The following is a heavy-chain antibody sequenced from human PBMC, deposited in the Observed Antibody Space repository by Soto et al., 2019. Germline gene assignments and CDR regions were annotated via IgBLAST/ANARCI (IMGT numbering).Heavy chain of an antibody. CDR1: GFTFSSYG. J-gene: IGHJ4*02. CDR3: AKNTRPLGYCTNGVCYSYFDY. CDR2: ISYDGSNK. V-gene: IGHV3-30*18. D-gene: IGHD2-8*01. Sequence: QVQLVESGGGVVQPGRSLRLSCAASGFTFSSYGMHWVRQAPGKGLEWVAVISYDGSNKYYADSVKGRFTISRDNSKNTLYLQMNSLRAEDTAVYYCAKNTRPLGYCTNGVCYSYFDYWGQGTLVTVSS.